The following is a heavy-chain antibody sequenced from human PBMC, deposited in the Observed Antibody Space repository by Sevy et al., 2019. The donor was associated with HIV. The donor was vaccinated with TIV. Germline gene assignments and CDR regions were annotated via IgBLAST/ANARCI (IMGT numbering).Heavy chain of an antibody. CDR2: MWHDGNNK. CDR3: ASGPSLIVAGAAGYLDY. CDR1: GFTFSNFG. J-gene: IGHJ4*02. D-gene: IGHD2-21*01. Sequence: GGSLRLSCTASGFTFSNFGIHWVRQAPGKGLQWVALMWHDGNNKYYADSVKGRFTISRDSSKNTVYLQMNNLRAEDAAMYYCASGPSLIVAGAAGYLDYWGQGTLVTVSS. V-gene: IGHV3-33*01.